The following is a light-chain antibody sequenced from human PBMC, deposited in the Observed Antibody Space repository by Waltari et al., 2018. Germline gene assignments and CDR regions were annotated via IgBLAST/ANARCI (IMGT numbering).Light chain of an antibody. CDR1: ALPKQY. V-gene: IGLV3-25*03. CDR2: KDS. Sequence: SYELTQPPSVSVSPGQTARITCSGDALPKQYAHWYQQKPGQVPVVVIYKDSERPSGIPERFSGSSSGTTVTLTISGVQAEDEADYYCQSGDSSGVGVFGGGTKLTVL. CDR3: QSGDSSGVGV. J-gene: IGLJ3*02.